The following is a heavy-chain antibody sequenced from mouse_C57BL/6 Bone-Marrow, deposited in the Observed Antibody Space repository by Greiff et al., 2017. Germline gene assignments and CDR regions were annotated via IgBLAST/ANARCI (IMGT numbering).Heavy chain of an antibody. V-gene: IGHV14-4*01. CDR1: GFNIKDDY. J-gene: IGHJ2*01. D-gene: IGHD2-3*01. CDR2: IDPEIGDT. CDR3: SSFDGNYFDF. Sequence: VQLKESGAELVRPGASVKLSCTASGFNIKDDYIHWVKQRPEQGLEWIGWIDPEIGDTEYASKFQGKATITSATSSKTAYLQLSSLTSEDTAVYYCSSFDGNYFDFWGQGTPLTVAS.